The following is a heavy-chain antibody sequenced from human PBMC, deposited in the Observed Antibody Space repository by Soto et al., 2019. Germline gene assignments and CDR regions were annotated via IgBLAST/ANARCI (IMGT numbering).Heavy chain of an antibody. Sequence: GGSLRLSCAASGFTFSSYAMSWVRQAPGKGLEWVSAISGSGGTYYADSVKGGFTISRDNSKNTLYLQMNSLRAEDTAVYYCARGSPDFWSGYYYYYMDVWGKGTTVTVSS. J-gene: IGHJ6*03. CDR3: ARGSPDFWSGYYYYYMDV. V-gene: IGHV3-23*01. CDR1: GFTFSSYA. CDR2: ISGSGGT. D-gene: IGHD3-3*01.